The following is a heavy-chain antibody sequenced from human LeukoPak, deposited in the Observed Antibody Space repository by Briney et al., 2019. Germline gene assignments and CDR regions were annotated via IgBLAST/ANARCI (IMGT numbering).Heavy chain of an antibody. CDR3: ARSVMSSWDQPLTNFDY. D-gene: IGHD2-2*01. CDR1: GFXFNTHS. V-gene: IGHV3-21*01. J-gene: IGHJ4*02. CDR2: ISSSSSYI. Sequence: GGSLRLSCVASGFXFNTHSINWVRQAPGKGLEWVSSISSSSSYIYYADSVKGRFTISRDNAKNSLYLQMNSLRAEDTAAYYCARSVMSSWDQPLTNFDYWGQGTLVTVSS.